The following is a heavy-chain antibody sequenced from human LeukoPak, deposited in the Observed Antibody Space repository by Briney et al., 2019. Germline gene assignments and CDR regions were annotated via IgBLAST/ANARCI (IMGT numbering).Heavy chain of an antibody. V-gene: IGHV3-48*01. Sequence: GGSLRLSCAASGFIFGDYTVTWVRQAPGTGLEWISYISRTSSTIYYADSVKGRFTISRDNAKNSLYLQMNGLRAEDTAVYYCARGLGDTFFDYWGQGTLVAVSS. CDR1: GFIFGDYT. D-gene: IGHD3-16*01. CDR2: ISRTSSTI. J-gene: IGHJ4*02. CDR3: ARGLGDTFFDY.